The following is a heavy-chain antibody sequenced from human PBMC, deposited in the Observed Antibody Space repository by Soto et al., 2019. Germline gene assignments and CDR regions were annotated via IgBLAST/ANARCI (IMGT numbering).Heavy chain of an antibody. V-gene: IGHV3-23*01. CDR1: GFTFSSYA. Sequence: PGGSLTLTCAASGFTFSSYAMIWVRQAPGKGLEWVSAISGSGGSTYYADSVKGRFTISRDNSKNTLYLQMNSLRAEDTAVYYCAKDLHSSSWYYYYGMDVWGQGTTVTVSS. CDR2: ISGSGGST. J-gene: IGHJ6*02. D-gene: IGHD6-13*01. CDR3: AKDLHSSSWYYYYGMDV.